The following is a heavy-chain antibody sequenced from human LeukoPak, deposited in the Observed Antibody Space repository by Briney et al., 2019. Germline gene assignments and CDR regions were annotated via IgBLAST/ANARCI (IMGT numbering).Heavy chain of an antibody. CDR2: IYYSGST. CDR3: ARPLHCSDTNCYDWFDP. V-gene: IGHV4-39*01. D-gene: IGHD2-2*01. CDR1: GGSISSSNSF. J-gene: IGHJ5*02. Sequence: PSETLSLTCTVSGGSISSSNSFWGWIRQPPGKGLEWIGSIYYSGSTYYNPSLKSRVTISVDTSKNQFSVNLSSVTAADTAVYYCARPLHCSDTNCYDWFDPWGQGTLVTVSS.